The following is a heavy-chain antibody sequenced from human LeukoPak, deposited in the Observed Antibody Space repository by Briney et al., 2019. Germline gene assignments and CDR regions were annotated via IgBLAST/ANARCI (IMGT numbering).Heavy chain of an antibody. CDR2: TSISSSYI. J-gene: IGHJ4*02. Sequence: SGGSLRLSCAASGFTFSSYSMNWVRQAPGKGLECVSSTSISSSYIYYADSVKGRFTISRDNAKNSLYLQMNSLRAEDTAVYFCARGRSGYCSTTSCSRPPDYWGQGTLVTVSS. CDR3: ARGRSGYCSTTSCSRPPDY. D-gene: IGHD2-2*03. CDR1: GFTFSSYS. V-gene: IGHV3-21*01.